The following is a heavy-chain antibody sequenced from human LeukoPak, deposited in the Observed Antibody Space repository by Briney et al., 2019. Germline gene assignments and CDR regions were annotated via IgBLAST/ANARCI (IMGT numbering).Heavy chain of an antibody. V-gene: IGHV3-23*01. Sequence: AGGSLRLSCAASGFTFSSYAMSRVRQAPGKGLEWVSTISNSDDSTYYADSVKGRFTISRDNSENTLYLQMNSLRAEDTAVYYCAKATGYLLWGQGTLVTVSS. J-gene: IGHJ4*02. CDR1: GFTFSSYA. D-gene: IGHD1-14*01. CDR3: AKATGYLL. CDR2: ISNSDDST.